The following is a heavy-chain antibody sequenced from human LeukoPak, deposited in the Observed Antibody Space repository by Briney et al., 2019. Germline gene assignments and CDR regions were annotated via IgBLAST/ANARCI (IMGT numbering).Heavy chain of an antibody. CDR2: MSAYNGNT. CDR1: GYTFTSYG. V-gene: IGHV1-18*01. Sequence: ASVKVFCKVSGYTFTSYGISWVRQAPGQGLEWMGWMSAYNGNTNYAQKLQGRVTMTTDTSTSTAYMELRSLRSDDTAVYYCARILLRYFDWLLYPIGWFDPWGQGTLVTVSS. D-gene: IGHD3-9*01. J-gene: IGHJ5*02. CDR3: ARILLRYFDWLLYPIGWFDP.